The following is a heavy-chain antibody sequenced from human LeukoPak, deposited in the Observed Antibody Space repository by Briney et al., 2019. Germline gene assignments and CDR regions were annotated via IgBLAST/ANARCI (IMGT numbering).Heavy chain of an antibody. CDR2: IYYSGST. CDR3: ARDLTTFDY. J-gene: IGHJ4*02. CDR1: GVSITSYY. D-gene: IGHD3-9*01. V-gene: IGHV4-59*01. Sequence: PSETLSLTCTVSGVSITSYYWSWIRQPPGKGLEWIGYIYYSGSTNYNPSLKSRVTISVDTSKNQLSLKLSSVTAADTAVYYCARDLTTFDYWGQGTLVTVSS.